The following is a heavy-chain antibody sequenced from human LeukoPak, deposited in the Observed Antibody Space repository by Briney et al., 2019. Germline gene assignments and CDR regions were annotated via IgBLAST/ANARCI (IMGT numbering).Heavy chain of an antibody. J-gene: IGHJ5*02. D-gene: IGHD2-2*02. Sequence: ASVKVSCKAFGYSLTNYYVHWVRQAPGQGLEWMGWINPNGGGTNYAQEFQGRVTMTRDTSISTAYMELSSLRYDDTAVYYCARAQKAYCSSPSCHTDPWGQGTLVTVSS. V-gene: IGHV1-2*02. CDR3: ARAQKAYCSSPSCHTDP. CDR2: INPNGGGT. CDR1: GYSLTNYY.